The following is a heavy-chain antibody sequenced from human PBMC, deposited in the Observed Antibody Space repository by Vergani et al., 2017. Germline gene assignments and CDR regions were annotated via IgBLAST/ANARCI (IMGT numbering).Heavy chain of an antibody. CDR3: ARGLWDCTHIRCSPPSY. CDR2: ISGSSSYV. D-gene: IGHD2-8*01. J-gene: IGHJ4*02. V-gene: IGHV3-21*01. Sequence: VQLEESGGGVVKPGGSLRLSCAASGFSFSSYSMNWVRQAPGKGLEWVASISGSSSYVFYRDSVEGRFTITRDNAKKSVYLQMNSLRAEDTAMYFCARGLWDCTHIRCSPPSYWGQGTQVTVSS. CDR1: GFSFSSYS.